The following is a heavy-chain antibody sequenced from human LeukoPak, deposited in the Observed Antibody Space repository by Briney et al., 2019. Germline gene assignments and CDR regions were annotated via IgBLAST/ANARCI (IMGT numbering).Heavy chain of an antibody. Sequence: ASVKVSCKASGYTFTSYYMHWVRQAPGQGLEWMGIINPSGGSTSYAQKFQGRVTMTRDTSTSTVYTELSSLRSEDTAVYYCARALYYYDTLDAFDIWGQGTMVTVSS. CDR1: GYTFTSYY. CDR2: INPSGGST. V-gene: IGHV1-46*01. CDR3: ARALYYYDTLDAFDI. J-gene: IGHJ3*02. D-gene: IGHD3-22*01.